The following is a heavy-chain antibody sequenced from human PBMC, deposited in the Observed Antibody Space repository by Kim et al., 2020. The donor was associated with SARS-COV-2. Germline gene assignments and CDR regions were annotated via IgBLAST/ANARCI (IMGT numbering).Heavy chain of an antibody. CDR2: ISYDGSNK. CDR1: GFTFSSYA. J-gene: IGHJ4*02. CDR3: ARGGVAVAHYYFDY. V-gene: IGHV3-30*04. Sequence: GGSLRLSCAASGFTFSSYAMHWVRQAPGKGLEWVAVISYDGSNKYYVDSVKGRFTISRDNSKNTLYLQMNSLRAEDTAVYYCARGGVAVAHYYFDYWGQGTLVTVSS. D-gene: IGHD6-19*01.